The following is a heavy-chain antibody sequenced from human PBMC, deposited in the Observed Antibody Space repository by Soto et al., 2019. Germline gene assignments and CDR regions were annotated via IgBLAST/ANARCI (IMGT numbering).Heavy chain of an antibody. V-gene: IGHV4-39*01. D-gene: IGHD4-17*01. CDR3: AIDYVDYRGYYHYGMDV. CDR1: GGSISSSSYY. Sequence: QLQLQESGPGLVKPSETLSLTCTVSGGSISSSSYYWGWIRQPPGKGLEWIGSIYYSGSTYYNPSHKSRVTISVDTSKNQFSLKLSSGTAADTAVYYCAIDYVDYRGYYHYGMDVWGQGTTVTVSS. J-gene: IGHJ6*02. CDR2: IYYSGST.